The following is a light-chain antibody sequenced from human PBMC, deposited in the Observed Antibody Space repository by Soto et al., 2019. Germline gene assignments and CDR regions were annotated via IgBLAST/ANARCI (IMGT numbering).Light chain of an antibody. V-gene: IGKV1-39*01. CDR1: QNIGRF. CDR2: VAS. J-gene: IGKJ4*01. CDR3: QQSFTTPLT. Sequence: DIQMIQSPSSLSASVGDRVTITCRASQNIGRFLNWHQQKPGKAPNVLINVASTLRSGVPSRFSGSGSGTDFNLTINSLQPEDFATYFCQQSFTTPLTFGGGTKVDIK.